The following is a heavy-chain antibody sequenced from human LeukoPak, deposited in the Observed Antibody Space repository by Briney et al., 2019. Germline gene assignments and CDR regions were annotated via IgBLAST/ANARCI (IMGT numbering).Heavy chain of an antibody. CDR1: AFPVSVRS. CDR3: ARVLRRD. D-gene: IGHD2-8*02. V-gene: IGHV3-21*04. J-gene: IGHJ4*02. Sequence: GGSLTLSYLLAAFPVSVRSMVSVRQAPGKGLEWVSSIKRSDNYRYYAHSVAGRFTISPAHAQSSPYLQINSLRAHDTAISYYARVLRRDGGQGRLVTVSS. CDR2: IKRSDNYR.